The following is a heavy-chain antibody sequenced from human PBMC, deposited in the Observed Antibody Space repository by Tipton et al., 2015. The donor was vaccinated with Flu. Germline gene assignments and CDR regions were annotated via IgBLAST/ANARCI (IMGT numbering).Heavy chain of an antibody. V-gene: IGHV4-61*01. D-gene: IGHD3-3*01. CDR2: IYYSGSP. CDR3: ARSMVGIFGVVEGCHGMDV. J-gene: IGHJ6*02. Sequence: TLSLTCSVSGDSIGSDYYWGWIRQSPGKGLEWIGNIYYSGSPNYDPSLKSRVTISVDMSKNQFSLKLSSVTAADTAVYYCARSMVGIFGVVEGCHGMDVWGQGTTVSVSS. CDR1: GDSIGSDYY.